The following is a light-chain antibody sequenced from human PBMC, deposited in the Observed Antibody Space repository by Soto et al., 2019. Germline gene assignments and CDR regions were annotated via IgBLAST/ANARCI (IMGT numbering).Light chain of an antibody. CDR2: KAS. CDR3: QHYNTYPWT. CDR1: QSISSW. Sequence: DIQMTQSPSTLSASVGDRVTITCRASQSISSWVAWYQQKPGKAPKLLIYKASHLESGVPSRFSGSGAGPEFTLTISSLQPGDFATYYCQHYNTYPWTFGHGTKVDIK. J-gene: IGKJ1*01. V-gene: IGKV1-5*03.